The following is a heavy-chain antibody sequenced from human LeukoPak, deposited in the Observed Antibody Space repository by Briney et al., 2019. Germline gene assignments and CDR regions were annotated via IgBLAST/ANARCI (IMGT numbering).Heavy chain of an antibody. Sequence: GGSLRLSCTASGFTFGDYAMSWFRQAPGKGLEWVGFVRSKAYDGTTEYAASVKGRFTISRDDSKSIAYLQMNSLKTEDTAVYYCTRERSHYYGSGSYPHWGQGTMVTVSS. V-gene: IGHV3-49*03. D-gene: IGHD3-10*01. CDR3: TRERSHYYGSGSYPH. CDR1: GFTFGDYA. J-gene: IGHJ3*01. CDR2: VRSKAYDGTT.